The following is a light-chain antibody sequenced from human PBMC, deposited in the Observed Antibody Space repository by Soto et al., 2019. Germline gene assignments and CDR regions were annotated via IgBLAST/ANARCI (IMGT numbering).Light chain of an antibody. CDR1: QSISVY. CDR2: SSS. J-gene: IGKJ1*01. V-gene: IGKV1-39*01. CDR3: QQSYSRPRA. Sequence: DIQMTQSPSSLSAYVGDRVTITCRASQSISVYLNWYQQKPGKAPNLLIYSSSSLESGVPSRFSGSGSVTDFTLTISSLQPEDFATYFCQQSYSRPRAFGQGNKVEI.